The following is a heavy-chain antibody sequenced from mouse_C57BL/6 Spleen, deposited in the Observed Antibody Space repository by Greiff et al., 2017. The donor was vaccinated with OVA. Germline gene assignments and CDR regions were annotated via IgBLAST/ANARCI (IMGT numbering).Heavy chain of an antibody. D-gene: IGHD2-10*02. Sequence: QVQLQQPGAELVKPGASVKMSCKASGYTFTSYWITWVKQRPGQGLEWIGDIYPGSGSTNYNEKFKSKATLTVDTSSSTAYMQRSSLTSEDSAVYYCAREYGNYAYYFDYWGQGTTLTVSS. CDR3: AREYGNYAYYFDY. CDR1: GYTFTSYW. CDR2: IYPGSGST. J-gene: IGHJ2*01. V-gene: IGHV1-55*01.